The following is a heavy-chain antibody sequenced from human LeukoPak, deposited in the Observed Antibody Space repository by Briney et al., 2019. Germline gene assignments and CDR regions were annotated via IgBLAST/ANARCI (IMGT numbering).Heavy chain of an antibody. Sequence: QPGGSLRLSCSASGFTFSSYSMHWVRQAPGKGLEWVSGISGSGGSTYYADSVKGRFTISRDNSKNTLYLQVNSLRAEDTAVYYCAKGRGSVGPEAFDIWGQGTVVTVSS. D-gene: IGHD1-26*01. CDR1: GFTFSSYS. V-gene: IGHV3-23*01. J-gene: IGHJ3*02. CDR2: ISGSGGST. CDR3: AKGRGSVGPEAFDI.